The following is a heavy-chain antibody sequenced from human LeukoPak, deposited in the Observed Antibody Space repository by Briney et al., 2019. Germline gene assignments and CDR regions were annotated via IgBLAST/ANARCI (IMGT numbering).Heavy chain of an antibody. CDR3: ARGRRQYYYDSSGYAYYFDY. V-gene: IGHV4-34*01. D-gene: IGHD3-22*01. Sequence: SSETLSLTCAVYGGSFSGYYWSWIRQPPGEGLEWIGEINHSGSTNYNPSLKSRVTISVDTSKNQFSLKLSSVTAADTAVYYCARGRRQYYYDSSGYAYYFDYWGQGTLVTVSS. J-gene: IGHJ4*02. CDR1: GGSFSGYY. CDR2: INHSGST.